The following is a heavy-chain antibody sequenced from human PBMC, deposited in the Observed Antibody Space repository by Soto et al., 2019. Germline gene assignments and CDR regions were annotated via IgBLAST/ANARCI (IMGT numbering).Heavy chain of an antibody. CDR3: ARERGYYDSSGYSDY. CDR1: GGSISSGGYY. V-gene: IGHV4-31*03. J-gene: IGHJ4*02. CDR2: IYYSGTT. Sequence: QVQLQESGPGLVKPSQTLSLTCTVSGGSISSGGYYWSWIRQHPGKGLEWIGYIYYSGTTYYNPSLTRRVTISVDTSKNQFSLKLSSVTAADTAVYYCARERGYYDSSGYSDYCGQGTLVTVSS. D-gene: IGHD3-22*01.